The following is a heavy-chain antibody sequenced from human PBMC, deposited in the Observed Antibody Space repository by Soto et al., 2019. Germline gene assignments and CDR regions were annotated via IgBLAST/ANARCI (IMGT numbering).Heavy chain of an antibody. CDR1: GYTFTGYY. Sequence: QVQLVQSGAEVKKPGASVKVSCKASGYTFTGYYMHWVRQAPGQGLEWMGWINPNSGGTNYAQKFQGWVTMTRDTSISTAYMEVSRLGSDDTAVYYCARSAVPIVVVSADRSWFDPWGQGTLVIVSS. CDR3: ARSAVPIVVVSADRSWFDP. D-gene: IGHD2-2*01. J-gene: IGHJ5*02. V-gene: IGHV1-2*04. CDR2: INPNSGGT.